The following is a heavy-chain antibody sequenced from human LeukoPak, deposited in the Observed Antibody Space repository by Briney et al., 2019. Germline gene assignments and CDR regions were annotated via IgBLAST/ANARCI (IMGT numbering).Heavy chain of an antibody. CDR3: AKDRYGDYSFDY. CDR1: GFTFRNHG. CDR2: ISGSGDST. D-gene: IGHD4-17*01. V-gene: IGHV3-23*01. J-gene: IGHJ4*02. Sequence: GGSLRLSCAASGFTFRNHGMNWVRQAPGKGLEWVSSISGSGDSTYYADSVKGRFTISRDNSKNTLSLQMNSLRAEDMAMYYCAKDRYGDYSFDYWGQGTLVTVSS.